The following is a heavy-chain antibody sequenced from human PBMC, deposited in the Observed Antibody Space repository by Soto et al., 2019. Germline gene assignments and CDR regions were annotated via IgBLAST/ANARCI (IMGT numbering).Heavy chain of an antibody. CDR2: INAGNGNT. D-gene: IGHD1-1*01. Sequence: ASVKLSCKASGYTFTSYAMHWVSQAPEQRLEWMGWINAGNGNTKYSQKFQVRVTITRDTSASTAYMELSSLRSEDTAVYYCARAGERQDYYYYYGMDVWGQGTTVTVS. CDR1: GYTFTSYA. V-gene: IGHV1-3*01. CDR3: ARAGERQDYYYYYGMDV. J-gene: IGHJ6*02.